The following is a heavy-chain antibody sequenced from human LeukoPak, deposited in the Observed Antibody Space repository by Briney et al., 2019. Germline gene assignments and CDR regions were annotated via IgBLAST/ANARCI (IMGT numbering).Heavy chain of an antibody. J-gene: IGHJ4*02. Sequence: GGSLRLSCAASGFTFSSYSMNWVRQAPGKGLEWVSYISSSSSYIYYADSVKGRFTISRDNAKNSLYLQMNSLRAEDTAVYYCARVSKGAAAPDYWGQGTLVTVSS. D-gene: IGHD6-13*01. V-gene: IGHV3-21*01. CDR3: ARVSKGAAAPDY. CDR2: ISSSSSYI. CDR1: GFTFSSYS.